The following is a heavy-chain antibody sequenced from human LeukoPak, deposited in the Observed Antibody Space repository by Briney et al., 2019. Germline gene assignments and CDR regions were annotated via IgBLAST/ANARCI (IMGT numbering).Heavy chain of an antibody. Sequence: SETLSLTCTVSGGSISSSNYYWGWIRQPPGKGPEWIGNIYYSGSTYYKPSLKTRVTISVDTSKNQFSLKLTSVTAADTAVYYCARHASVDGNWPRPLDYWGQGSLVTVSS. CDR3: ARHASVDGNWPRPLDY. V-gene: IGHV4-39*01. CDR2: IYYSGST. D-gene: IGHD6-19*01. CDR1: GGSISSSNYY. J-gene: IGHJ4*02.